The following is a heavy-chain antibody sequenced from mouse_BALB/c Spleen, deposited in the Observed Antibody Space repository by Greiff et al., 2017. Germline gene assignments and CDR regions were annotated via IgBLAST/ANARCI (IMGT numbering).Heavy chain of an antibody. CDR3: ARGGGNYLYYYAMDY. J-gene: IGHJ4*01. D-gene: IGHD2-1*01. V-gene: IGHV2-9*02. CDR1: GFSLTSYG. CDR2: IWAGGST. Sequence: VQLQESGPGLVAPSQSLSITCTVSGFSLTSYGVHWVRQPPGKGLEWLGVIWAGGSTNYNSALMSRLSISKDNSKSQVFLKMNSLQTDDTAMYYCARGGGNYLYYYAMDYWGQGTSVTVSS.